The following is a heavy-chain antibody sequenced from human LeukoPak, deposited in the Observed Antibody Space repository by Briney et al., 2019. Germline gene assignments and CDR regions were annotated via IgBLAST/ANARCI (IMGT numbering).Heavy chain of an antibody. Sequence: PGGSLRLSCAASGFTFSDHYMDWVRQAPGKGLEWVSAISGSGGSTYYADSVKGRFTISRDNSKNTLYLQMNSLRAEDTAVYYCAKEIRPSSSRHYWGQGTLVTVSS. V-gene: IGHV3-23*01. CDR1: GFTFSDHY. J-gene: IGHJ4*02. CDR3: AKEIRPSSSRHY. D-gene: IGHD6-13*01. CDR2: ISGSGGST.